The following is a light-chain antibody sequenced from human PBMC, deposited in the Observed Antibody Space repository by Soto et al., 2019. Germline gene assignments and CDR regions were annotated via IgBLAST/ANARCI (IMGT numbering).Light chain of an antibody. Sequence: EIVLTQSPATLSLSPGERATLSCRASQSVGNNLAWYQQKPGQAPRLLIYDSSNRATGIPARFSGSGSGTDFILTISSLEPEDSAVYYCQQRHSWWTFDQGTKVEIK. CDR1: QSVGNN. J-gene: IGKJ1*01. CDR3: QQRHSWWT. CDR2: DSS. V-gene: IGKV3-11*01.